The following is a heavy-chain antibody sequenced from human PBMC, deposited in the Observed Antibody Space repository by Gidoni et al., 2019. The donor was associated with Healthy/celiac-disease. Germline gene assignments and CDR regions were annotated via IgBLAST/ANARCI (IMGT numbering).Heavy chain of an antibody. Sequence: QVQLQESGPELVKPSATLSLTCTDSGGSISSYYWSWIRQPPGKGLEWIGYIYYSGSTNYNPSLKSRVTISVDTSKNQFSLKLSSVTAADTAVYYCARVKTTVTTLGYYYGMDVWGQGTTVTVSS. CDR1: GGSISSYY. D-gene: IGHD4-17*01. V-gene: IGHV4-59*01. J-gene: IGHJ6*02. CDR2: IYYSGST. CDR3: ARVKTTVTTLGYYYGMDV.